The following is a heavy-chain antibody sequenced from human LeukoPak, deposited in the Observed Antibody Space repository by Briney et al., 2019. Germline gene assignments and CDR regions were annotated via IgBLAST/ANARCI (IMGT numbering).Heavy chain of an antibody. J-gene: IGHJ3*02. CDR1: GFTFSSYV. CDR3: ATQGRSAMSCI. V-gene: IGHV3-48*03. Sequence: PGGSLRLLLAASGFTFSSYVMNWVRQAPGEGLEWVSYIGRSGVSIYYTDSVKGRFTISRDNAKNSLYLQMNSLRAEDTAVYYCATQGRSAMSCIWGQGTMVTVSS. CDR2: IGRSGVSI. D-gene: IGHD3-3*01.